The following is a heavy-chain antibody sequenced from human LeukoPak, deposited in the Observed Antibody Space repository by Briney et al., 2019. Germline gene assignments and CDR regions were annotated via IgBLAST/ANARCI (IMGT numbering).Heavy chain of an antibody. J-gene: IGHJ6*02. V-gene: IGHV5-51*01. CDR1: GYSFTSYW. CDR3: ARSSGVAYYYYGMDV. CDR2: IYPGDSDT. D-gene: IGHD2-15*01. Sequence: GESLKISCQGSGYSFTSYWIGWVRQMPGKGLEWMGIIYPGDSDTRYSPSFQGQVTISADKSISTAYLQWSSLKASDTAMYYCARSSGVAYYYYGMDVWGQGTTVTVSS.